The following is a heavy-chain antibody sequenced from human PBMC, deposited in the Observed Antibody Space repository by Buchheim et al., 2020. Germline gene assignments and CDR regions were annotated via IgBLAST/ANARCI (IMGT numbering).Heavy chain of an antibody. J-gene: IGHJ4*02. V-gene: IGHV3-30*04. D-gene: IGHD6-19*01. Sequence: QVQLVESGGGVVQPGRSLRLSCAASGFTFSSYAMHWVRQAPGKWLEWVAVISYDGSNKYYADSVKGRFTISRDNSKNTLYLQMNSLRAEDTAVYYCASHSKAVAGTGGDFDYWGQGTL. CDR2: ISYDGSNK. CDR1: GFTFSSYA. CDR3: ASHSKAVAGTGGDFDY.